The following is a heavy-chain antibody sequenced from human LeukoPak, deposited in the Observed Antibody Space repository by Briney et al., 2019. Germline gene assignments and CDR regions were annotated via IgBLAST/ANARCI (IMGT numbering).Heavy chain of an antibody. CDR1: GFTVSNSY. J-gene: IGHJ4*02. V-gene: IGHV4-30-4*01. CDR2: IYYSGST. Sequence: LRLSCAASGFTVSNSYVSWVRQAPGKGLEWIGYIYYSGSTYYNPSLKSRVTISVDTSKNQFSLKLSSVTAADTAVYYCARAPYGSGSSYFDYWGQGTLVTVSS. CDR3: ARAPYGSGSSYFDY. D-gene: IGHD3-10*01.